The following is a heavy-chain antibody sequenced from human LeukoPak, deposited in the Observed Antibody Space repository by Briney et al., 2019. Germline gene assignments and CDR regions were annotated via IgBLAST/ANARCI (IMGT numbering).Heavy chain of an antibody. CDR1: GGSFSGYY. Sequence: SETLSLTCAVYGGSFSGYYWSWIRQPPGKGLEWIGEINHSGSTNYNPSLKSRVTISVDTSRNQFSLKLSSVTAADTAVYYCARGRGGVAGTDWGQGTLVTVSS. CDR2: INHSGST. D-gene: IGHD6-19*01. CDR3: ARGRGGVAGTD. V-gene: IGHV4-34*01. J-gene: IGHJ4*02.